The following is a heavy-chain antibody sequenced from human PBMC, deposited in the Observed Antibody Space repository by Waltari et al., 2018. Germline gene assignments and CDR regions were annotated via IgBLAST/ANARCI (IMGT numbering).Heavy chain of an antibody. V-gene: IGHV3-7*01. D-gene: IGHD2-8*01. CDR3: ARTKRYFDL. CDR1: GFTFSTYW. Sequence: EVQLVESGGGLVQPGGSLRLSCAASGFTFSTYWMSWVRQAPGKGPEWVANIKQDGSEKSYVDSVKSRFSISRDNAKNSLLLQMNSLRAEDTAVYYCARTKRYFDLWGQGTLVTVSS. CDR2: IKQDGSEK. J-gene: IGHJ4*02.